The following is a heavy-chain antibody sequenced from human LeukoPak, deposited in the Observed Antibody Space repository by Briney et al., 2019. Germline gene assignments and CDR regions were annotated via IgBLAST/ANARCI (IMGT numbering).Heavy chain of an antibody. CDR3: ARDWGVSARPGYMDV. CDR1: GYTFTVYY. J-gene: IGHJ6*03. CDR2: INPNSGGT. V-gene: IGHV1-2*02. Sequence: ASVKVSCKASGYTFTVYYMHWVRQAPGQGLEWMGWINPNSGGTNYAQNFQGRVTMTRDTSISTAYVELSRLSSVTAADTAVYYCARDWGVSARPGYMDVWGKGTTVTVSS. D-gene: IGHD6-6*01.